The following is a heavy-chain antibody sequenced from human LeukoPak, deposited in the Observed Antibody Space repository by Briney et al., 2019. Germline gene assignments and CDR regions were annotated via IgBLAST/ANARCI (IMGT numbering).Heavy chain of an antibody. CDR1: GGSISSSSYY. CDR3: ASIAAAGTEGSY. Sequence: PSETLSLTCTVSGGSISSSSYYWGWIRQPPGKGLEWIGSIYYSGSAYYNPSLKSRVTISVDTSKNQFSLKLSSVTAADTAVYYCASIAAAGTEGSYWGQGTLVTVSS. J-gene: IGHJ4*02. V-gene: IGHV4-39*07. CDR2: IYYSGSA. D-gene: IGHD6-13*01.